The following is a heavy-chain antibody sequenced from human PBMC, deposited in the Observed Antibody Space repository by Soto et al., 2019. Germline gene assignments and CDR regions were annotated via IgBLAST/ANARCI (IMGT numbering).Heavy chain of an antibody. V-gene: IGHV1-3*01. CDR2: INAGNGNT. J-gene: IGHJ4*02. Sequence: GASVKVSCKASGYTFTSYAMHWVRQAPGQRLEWMGWINAGNGNTKYSQKFQGRVTITRDTSASTAYMELSSLRSEDTAVYYCARVRSSSWYEPGVFDYWGQGTLVTVSS. D-gene: IGHD6-13*01. CDR1: GYTFTSYA. CDR3: ARVRSSSWYEPGVFDY.